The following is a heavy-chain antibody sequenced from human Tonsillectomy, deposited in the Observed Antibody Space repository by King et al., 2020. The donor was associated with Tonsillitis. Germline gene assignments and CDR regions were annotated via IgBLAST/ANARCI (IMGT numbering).Heavy chain of an antibody. CDR1: GYTFTSFG. CDR3: ARDPGYSSGWYLDY. V-gene: IGHV1-18*01. CDR2: ISAYVGNT. Sequence: QLVQSGAEVKKPGASVKVSCKASGYTFTSFGISWVRLAPGQGLEWMGWISAYVGNTNYAQKLQGRVTMTTDSSTSTAYMELRSLRSYDTAVYYCARDPGYSSGWYLDYWGQGTLVTVSS. D-gene: IGHD6-19*01. J-gene: IGHJ4*02.